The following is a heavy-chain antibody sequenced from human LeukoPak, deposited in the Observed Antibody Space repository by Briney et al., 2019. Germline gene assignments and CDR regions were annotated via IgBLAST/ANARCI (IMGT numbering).Heavy chain of an antibody. CDR1: GGSISGGAYS. Sequence: SETLSLTCAVSGGSISGGAYSWGWIRQPPGKGLEWFGYIDHSGSAHYNPSLESRVTISVDRSKNQFSLNLNSVTAADAAVYYCARGTSSGRGGHDYWGQGTLVTVSS. CDR2: IDHSGSA. J-gene: IGHJ4*02. D-gene: IGHD6-25*01. CDR3: ARGTSSGRGGHDY. V-gene: IGHV4-30-2*01.